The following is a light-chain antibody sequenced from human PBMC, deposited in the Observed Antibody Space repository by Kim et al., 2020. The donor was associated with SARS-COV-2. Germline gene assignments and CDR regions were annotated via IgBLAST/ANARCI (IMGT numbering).Light chain of an antibody. Sequence: PGGKVTPPCGSSIGRVTNDHYPYWYQVKPGQVPRTLIHDTTNKHFWTPARFSGSLLGGKAALTLSGAQPEDEAEYYCLLFFEGVGVFGGGTQLTVL. V-gene: IGLV7-46*01. J-gene: IGLJ2*01. CDR1: IGRVTNDHY. CDR3: LLFFEGVGV. CDR2: DTT.